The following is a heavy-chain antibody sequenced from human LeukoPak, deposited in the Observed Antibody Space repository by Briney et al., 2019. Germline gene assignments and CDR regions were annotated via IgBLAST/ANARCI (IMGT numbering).Heavy chain of an antibody. CDR1: GGSISSYY. V-gene: IGHV4-4*07. Sequence: SETLSLTCTVSGGSISSYYWSWIRQPAGKGLEWIGRIYTSGSTNYNPSLKSRVTMSVDTSKNQFSLKLSSVTAADTAVYYCARDLASAEPSGDPGDWFDPWGQGTLVTVSS. J-gene: IGHJ5*02. D-gene: IGHD2-21*02. CDR2: IYTSGST. CDR3: ARDLASAEPSGDPGDWFDP.